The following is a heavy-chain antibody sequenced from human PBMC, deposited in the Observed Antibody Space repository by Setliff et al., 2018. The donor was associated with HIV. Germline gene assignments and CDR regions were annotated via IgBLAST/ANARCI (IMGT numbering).Heavy chain of an antibody. J-gene: IGHJ3*01. CDR1: GFTPSVYG. CDR2: LWYDGGKK. D-gene: IGHD2-21*01. CDR3: ARGQFRLRPDSLDL. Sequence: LRLSCEGSGFTPSVYGMHWVRQAPGKGLEWVAVLWYDGGKKHYADSLKGRFTISRDDSKNTLYLQMNSLRAEDTALYYCARGQFRLRPDSLDLWGQGTLVTVSS. V-gene: IGHV3-33*01.